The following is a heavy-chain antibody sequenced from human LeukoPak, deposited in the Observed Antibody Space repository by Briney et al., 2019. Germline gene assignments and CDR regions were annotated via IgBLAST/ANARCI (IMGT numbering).Heavy chain of an antibody. CDR2: IYTSGST. J-gene: IGHJ4*02. V-gene: IGHV4-59*10. D-gene: IGHD2-2*01. Sequence: PSETLSLTCAVYGGSFSGYYWSWIRQPAGKGLEWIGRIYTSGSTNYNPSLKSRVTMSVDTSKNQFSLKLSSVTAADTAVYYCARWYCSSTSCPFDNWGQGTLVTVSS. CDR1: GGSFSGYY. CDR3: ARWYCSSTSCPFDN.